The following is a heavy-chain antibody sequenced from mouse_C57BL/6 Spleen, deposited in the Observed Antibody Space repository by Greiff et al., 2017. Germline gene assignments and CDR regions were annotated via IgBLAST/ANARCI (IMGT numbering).Heavy chain of an antibody. CDR1: GYTFTSYW. Sequence: VQLQQPGAELVRPGSSVKLSCKASGYTFTSYWMHWVKQRPIQGLEWIGNIDPSDSETHYNQKFKDKDTLTVDKSTSTAYMQLSSLKSEDTAVSYGASMEYYGRGSCDYWGQGTTLTVSS. CDR2: IDPSDSET. D-gene: IGHD1-1*01. V-gene: IGHV1-52*01. CDR3: ASMEYYGRGSCDY. J-gene: IGHJ2*01.